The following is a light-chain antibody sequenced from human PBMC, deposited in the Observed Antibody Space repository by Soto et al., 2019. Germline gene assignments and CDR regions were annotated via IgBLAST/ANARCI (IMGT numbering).Light chain of an antibody. J-gene: IGKJ4*01. Sequence: DILLTQSPSSLSASVGDRVTITCRASQAISSYLAWYQQKPGKVPELLIYATSTLQSGAPSRFSGSGSGTDFTLTISSLQPEDVATYYCHKYNHAPTFGGGTKVEIK. V-gene: IGKV1-27*01. CDR1: QAISSY. CDR3: HKYNHAPT. CDR2: ATS.